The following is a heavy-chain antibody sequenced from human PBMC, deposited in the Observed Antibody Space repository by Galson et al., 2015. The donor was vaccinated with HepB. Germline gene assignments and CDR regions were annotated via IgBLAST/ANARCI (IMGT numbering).Heavy chain of an antibody. Sequence: ETLSLTCTVSGYSISSGYYWGWIRQPPGKGLEWIGSIYHSGSTYYNPSLKSRVTISVDTSKNQFSLKLSSVTAADTAVYYCARVSGGEAFDIWGQGTMVTVSS. CDR2: IYHSGST. D-gene: IGHD3-16*01. J-gene: IGHJ3*02. V-gene: IGHV4-38-2*02. CDR1: GYSISSGYY. CDR3: ARVSGGEAFDI.